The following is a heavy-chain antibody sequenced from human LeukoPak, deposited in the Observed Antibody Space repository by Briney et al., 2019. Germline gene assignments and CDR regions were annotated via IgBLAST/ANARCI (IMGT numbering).Heavy chain of an antibody. Sequence: GGSLRLSCTASGFSFSSHWMNWVRQAPGKGLQWEATIKGDGSEKFYVDFVKGRFTISRDNAKNSLYLQMNILRAEDTAVYYCARDGPATDTDLDCCGQGTLVIVSS. CDR2: IKGDGSEK. D-gene: IGHD6-13*01. CDR3: ARDGPATDTDLDC. J-gene: IGHJ4*02. V-gene: IGHV3-7*01. CDR1: GFSFSSHW.